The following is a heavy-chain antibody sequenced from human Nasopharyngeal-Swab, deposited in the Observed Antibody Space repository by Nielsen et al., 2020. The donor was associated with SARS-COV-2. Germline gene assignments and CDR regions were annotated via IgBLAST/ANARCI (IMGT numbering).Heavy chain of an antibody. J-gene: IGHJ3*02. CDR1: GGSISSGSYY. CDR2: MYTSGST. D-gene: IGHD2-21*02. Sequence: SETLSLTCTVSGGSISSGSYYWSWIRQPAGKGLEWIGRMYTSGSTTYNPSLKSRVTISVDTSKNQLSLKLSSVTAADTAVYYCARRVVVVTEDAFDIWDQGTMVTVSS. V-gene: IGHV4-61*02. CDR3: ARRVVVVTEDAFDI.